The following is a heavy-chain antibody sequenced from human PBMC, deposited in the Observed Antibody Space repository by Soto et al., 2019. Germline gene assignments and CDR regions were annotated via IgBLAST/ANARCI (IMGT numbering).Heavy chain of an antibody. J-gene: IGHJ6*03. CDR3: ARLNYYYYMDV. CDR1: GFTFSSYD. Sequence: EVQLVESGGGLVQPGGSLRLSCAASGFTFSSYDMHWVRQATGKGLEWVSAIGTAGDTYYPGSVKGRFTISRENAKNSLYLQMNSLRAGDTAVYYCARLNYYYYMDVWGKGTTVTVSS. V-gene: IGHV3-13*01. CDR2: IGTAGDT.